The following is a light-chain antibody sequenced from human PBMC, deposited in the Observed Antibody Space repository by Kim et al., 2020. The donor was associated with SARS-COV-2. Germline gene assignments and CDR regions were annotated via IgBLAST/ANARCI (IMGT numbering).Light chain of an antibody. CDR1: QSVGKC. CDR3: QQRYNWPLT. CDR2: ETS. V-gene: IGKV3-11*01. Sequence: LSPGERATLSCRASQSVGKCLAWFQQKPGQAPRLLIFETSNRATGIPARFSGSGSGTGFTLTISSLEPEDFAVYYCQQRYNWPLTFGGGTKVDIK. J-gene: IGKJ4*01.